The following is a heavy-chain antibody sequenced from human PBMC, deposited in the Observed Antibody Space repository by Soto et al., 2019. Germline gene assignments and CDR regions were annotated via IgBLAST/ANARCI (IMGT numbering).Heavy chain of an antibody. V-gene: IGHV4-39*02. Sequence: PSETLSLTCTVSGGSISSSSYYWGWIRQPPGKGLEWIGSIYYSGSTYYNPSLKSRVTISVDTSKNQFSLKLSSVTAADTAVYYCARDRMVRGLFDYWGQGTLVTVSS. CDR1: GGSISSSSYY. CDR2: IYYSGST. J-gene: IGHJ4*02. D-gene: IGHD3-10*01. CDR3: ARDRMVRGLFDY.